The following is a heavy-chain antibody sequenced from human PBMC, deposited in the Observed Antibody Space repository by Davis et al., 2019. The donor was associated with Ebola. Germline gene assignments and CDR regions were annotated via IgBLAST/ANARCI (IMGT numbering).Heavy chain of an antibody. V-gene: IGHV4-34*01. CDR2: INHSGST. J-gene: IGHJ4*02. CDR3: AKVRYYGSGSPIDY. Sequence: SETLSPTCAVYGGSFSGYYWSRIRPPPGKALEWIGEINHSGSTNYNPSLKSRVTISVDTSKNQFSLKLSSVTAADTAVYYCAKVRYYGSGSPIDYWRQGTLVTVSS. D-gene: IGHD3-10*01. CDR1: GGSFSGYY.